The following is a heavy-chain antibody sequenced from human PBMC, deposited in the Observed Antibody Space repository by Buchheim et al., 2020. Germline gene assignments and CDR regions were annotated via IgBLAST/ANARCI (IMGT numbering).Heavy chain of an antibody. V-gene: IGHV4-34*01. D-gene: IGHD3-10*01. CDR1: GGSFSGYY. Sequence: QVQLQQWGAGLLKPSETLSLTCAVYGGSFSGYYWSWIRQPPGKGLEWIGEINHSGSTNYNPSLKSRVTISVDTSKNQFSLKLSSVTAADTAVYYCARQITMVRGLTVQDYHYTDVWGKGTT. CDR3: ARQITMVRGLTVQDYHYTDV. J-gene: IGHJ6*03. CDR2: INHSGST.